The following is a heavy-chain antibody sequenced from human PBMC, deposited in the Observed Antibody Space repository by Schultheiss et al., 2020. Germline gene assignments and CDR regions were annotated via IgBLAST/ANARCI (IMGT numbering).Heavy chain of an antibody. D-gene: IGHD1-1*01. V-gene: IGHV3-53*01. Sequence: GGSLRLSCTASGFSISGNFMTWVRQAPGKGLEWVSLIYSGGSAYYADSVKGRFIISRDNSKNTVYLQMNSLRAEDTAVYYCARAQLERRWVLSYYGMDVWGQGTTVTVSS. CDR3: ARAQLERRWVLSYYGMDV. CDR2: IYSGGSA. J-gene: IGHJ6*02. CDR1: GFSISGNF.